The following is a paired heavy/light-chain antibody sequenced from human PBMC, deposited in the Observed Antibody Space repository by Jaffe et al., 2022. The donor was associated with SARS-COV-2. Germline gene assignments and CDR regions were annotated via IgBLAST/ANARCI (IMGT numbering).Light chain of an antibody. J-gene: IGKJ1*01. CDR3: LQHNSYPRT. CDR2: AAS. Sequence: DIQMTQSPSSLSASVGDRVTITCRASQGVRNDLGWYQQKPGKAPKRLIYAASSLQSGVPSRFSGSGSATEFTLTISSLQPEDFATYYCLQHNSYPRTFGQGTKVEIK. CDR1: QGVRND. V-gene: IGKV1-17*01.
Heavy chain of an antibody. V-gene: IGHV4-4*02. D-gene: IGHD6-19*01. J-gene: IGHJ4*02. CDR2: IFHRGTT. Sequence: QVQLQESGPGLVKPSGTLSLTCAVSGDSISSSNWWSWVRQPPGKGLEWIGQIFHRGTTIYNPSLNSRVTISIDNSKNQFSLNLSSVTAADTAVYYCAAFGGRSDWSGFDYWGQGTLVTVSS. CDR3: AAFGGRSDWSGFDY. CDR1: GDSISSSNW.